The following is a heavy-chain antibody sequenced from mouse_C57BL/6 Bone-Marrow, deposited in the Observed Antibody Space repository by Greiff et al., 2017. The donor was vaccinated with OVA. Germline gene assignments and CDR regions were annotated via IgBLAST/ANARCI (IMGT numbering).Heavy chain of an antibody. CDR1: GYAFSSSW. J-gene: IGHJ1*03. CDR2: IYPGDGDT. D-gene: IGHD1-1*01. V-gene: IGHV1-82*01. Sequence: QVQLQQSGPELVKPGASVKISCKASGYAFSSSWMNWVKQRPGKGLEWIGRIYPGDGDTNYNGKFKGKATLTADQSSSTAYMQLNSLTSEDSAVYYCARGGYGSSYWYFDVWGTGTTVTVSS. CDR3: ARGGYGSSYWYFDV.